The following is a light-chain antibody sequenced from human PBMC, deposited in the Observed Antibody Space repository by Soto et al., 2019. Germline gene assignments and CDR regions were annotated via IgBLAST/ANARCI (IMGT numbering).Light chain of an antibody. Sequence: DIQMTHSPSSVSASVGDRVTITCRSSEDISTWLAWYQQKPGKAPKLLIYAASSLQSGVPSRFSGSGSGTDFTLTISRLQPEDFATYYCQQTISFPWTFGQGTKVDIK. CDR1: EDISTW. CDR2: AAS. CDR3: QQTISFPWT. J-gene: IGKJ1*01. V-gene: IGKV1-12*01.